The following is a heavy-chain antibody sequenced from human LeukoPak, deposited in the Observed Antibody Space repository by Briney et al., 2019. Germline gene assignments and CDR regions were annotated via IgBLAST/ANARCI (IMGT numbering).Heavy chain of an antibody. Sequence: PSQTLSLTCTVSGGSISSGDYYWSWIRQPPGKCLEWIGYIYYSGSTYYNPSLKSRVTISVDTSKNQFSLKLSSVTAADTAVYYCARAPSGTVTYYYMDVWGEGTTVTVSS. CDR2: IYYSGST. V-gene: IGHV4-30-4*08. D-gene: IGHD4-11*01. J-gene: IGHJ6*03. CDR1: GGSISSGDYY. CDR3: ARAPSGTVTYYYMDV.